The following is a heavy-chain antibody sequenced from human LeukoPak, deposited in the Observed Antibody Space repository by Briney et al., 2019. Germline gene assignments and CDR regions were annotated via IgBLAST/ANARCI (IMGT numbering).Heavy chain of an antibody. J-gene: IGHJ4*02. CDR1: GGTFSSYA. D-gene: IGHD6-19*01. V-gene: IGHV1-69*06. CDR3: ARSSAVAGTVDY. CDR2: IIPIFGTA. Sequence: ASVKVSCKASGGTFSSYAISWVRQAPGQGLEWMGGIIPIFGTANYAQKFQGRVTITADKSTSTAYMELSSLRSEDTAVYYCARSSAVAGTVDYWGQGTLVTVSS.